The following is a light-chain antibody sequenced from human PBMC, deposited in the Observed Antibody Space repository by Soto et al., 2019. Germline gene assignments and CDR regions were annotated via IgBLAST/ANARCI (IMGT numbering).Light chain of an antibody. CDR3: QQRTNWPRSFT. J-gene: IGKJ3*01. V-gene: IGKV3-11*01. CDR2: DTS. Sequence: EIVLTQSPATLSLSPGERATLSCRTSQSVSSYLAWYQQKPGQAPRLLIYDTSKRATGIPARFSGSGSGTDFTLTISSLEPEDFAVYYCQQRTNWPRSFTFGPGTKVDIK. CDR1: QSVSSY.